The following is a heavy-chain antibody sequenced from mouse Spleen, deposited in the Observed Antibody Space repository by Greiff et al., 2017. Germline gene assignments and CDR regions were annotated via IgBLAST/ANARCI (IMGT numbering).Heavy chain of an antibody. CDR1: GFSLTSYG. J-gene: IGHJ2*01. D-gene: IGHD2-4*01. CDR2: IWRGGST. Sequence: VKLMESGPGLVQPSQSLSITCTVSGFSLTSYGVHWVRQSPGKGLEWLGVIWRGGSTDYNAAFMSRLSITKDNSKSQVFFKMNSLQADDTAIYYCAKEGHDYGSFDYWGQGTTLTVSS. CDR3: AKEGHDYGSFDY. V-gene: IGHV2-5*01.